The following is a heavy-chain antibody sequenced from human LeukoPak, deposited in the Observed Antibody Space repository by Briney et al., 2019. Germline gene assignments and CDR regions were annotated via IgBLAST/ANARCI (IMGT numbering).Heavy chain of an antibody. CDR2: INPNSGGT. D-gene: IGHD3-3*01. CDR3: ARGSDFLVSVWFDP. J-gene: IGHJ5*02. Sequence: ASVKVSCKASGYTFTGYYMHWVRQAPGQGLEWMGWINPNSGGTNYAQKFQGRVTMTRDTSISTAYMELSRLRSDDTAVYYCARGSDFLVSVWFDPWGQGTLVTVSS. V-gene: IGHV1-2*02. CDR1: GYTFTGYY.